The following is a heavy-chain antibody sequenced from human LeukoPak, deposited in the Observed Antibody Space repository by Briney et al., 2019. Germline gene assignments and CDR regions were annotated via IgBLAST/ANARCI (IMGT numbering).Heavy chain of an antibody. Sequence: SETLSLTCTVSGGSIRSYYWSWIRQPPGKGLEWIGYIYYSGKSDYNPSLKSRVTISVDTSRNQCSLKMSSVSAADTAVYYCAGSHGSGRYFDYWGQGTLVPVSS. J-gene: IGHJ4*02. D-gene: IGHD3-10*01. CDR1: GGSIRSYY. V-gene: IGHV4-59*01. CDR2: IYYSGKS. CDR3: AGSHGSGRYFDY.